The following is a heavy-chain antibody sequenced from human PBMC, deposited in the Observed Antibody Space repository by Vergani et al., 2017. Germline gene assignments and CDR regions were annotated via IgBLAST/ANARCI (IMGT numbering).Heavy chain of an antibody. CDR3: ASGGHGSENGGALQL. CDR2: IYAGDSDV. CDR1: GYSITNYW. V-gene: IGHV5-51*03. D-gene: IGHD3-10*01. J-gene: IGHJ3*01. Sequence: EVQLVQSGEEVKKPGESLKISCQGSGYSITNYWIAWVRQRPGKGLEWMGIIYAGDSDVRYSPSFQGQVIFSVDTSVNTAYLQWRSLQASDTATYFCASGGHGSENGGALQLWGQGTNITVSS.